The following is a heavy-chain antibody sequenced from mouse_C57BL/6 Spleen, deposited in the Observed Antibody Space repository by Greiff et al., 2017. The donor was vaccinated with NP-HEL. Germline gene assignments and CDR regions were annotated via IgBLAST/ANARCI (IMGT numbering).Heavy chain of an antibody. V-gene: IGHV7-1*01. CDR1: GFTFSDFY. CDR3: ARDELYYYAMDY. D-gene: IGHD1-1*01. J-gene: IGHJ4*01. Sequence: EVQGVESGGGLVQSGRSLRLSCATSGFTFSDFYMEWVRQAPGKGLEWIAASRNKANDYTTEYSASVKGRFIVSRDTSQSILYLQMNALRAEDTAIYYCARDELYYYAMDYWGQGTSVTVSS. CDR2: SRNKANDYTT.